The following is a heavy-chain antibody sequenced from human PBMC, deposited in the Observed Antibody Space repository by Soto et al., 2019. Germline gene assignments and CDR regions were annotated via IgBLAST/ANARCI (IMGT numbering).Heavy chain of an antibody. D-gene: IGHD4-17*01. CDR1: GGSISSSSYY. CDR3: ARGAHDYSDYVVRRSGWFDP. CDR2: IYYSGST. J-gene: IGHJ5*02. Sequence: XATLSLTCTVSGGSISSSSYYWGWIRQPPGKGLEWIGSIYYSGSTYYNPSLKSRVTISVDTSKNQFSLKLSSVTAADTAVYYCARGAHDYSDYVVRRSGWFDPWGQGTLVTVSS. V-gene: IGHV4-39*01.